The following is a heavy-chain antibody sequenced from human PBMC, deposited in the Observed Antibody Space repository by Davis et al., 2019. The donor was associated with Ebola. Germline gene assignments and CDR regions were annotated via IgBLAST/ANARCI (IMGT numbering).Heavy chain of an antibody. D-gene: IGHD6-13*01. Sequence: MPSETLSLTCTVSGGSISSYYWSWIRQSPGKGLEWIGYIYYSGSTNYNPSLKSRVTISVDTSKNQFSLKLSSVTAADTAVYYCARGRSSWLYYGMDVWGQGTTVTVSS. CDR3: ARGRSSWLYYGMDV. CDR2: IYYSGST. J-gene: IGHJ6*02. CDR1: GGSISSYY. V-gene: IGHV4-59*12.